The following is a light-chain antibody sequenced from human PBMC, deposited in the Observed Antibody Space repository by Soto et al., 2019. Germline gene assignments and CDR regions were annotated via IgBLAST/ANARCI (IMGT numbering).Light chain of an antibody. V-gene: IGKV1-5*01. CDR3: HQYQSYTPYT. CDR2: DAS. J-gene: IGKJ2*01. CDR1: HSIDTW. Sequence: DIQMTQSPSALSASLGDRVTITCRASHSIDTWLAWYQQRPGKAPNLLIYDASSLASGVPSRFSGGGSGKEFTLTISNLQPDDFGTDYCHQYQSYTPYTMGQGTKVEIK.